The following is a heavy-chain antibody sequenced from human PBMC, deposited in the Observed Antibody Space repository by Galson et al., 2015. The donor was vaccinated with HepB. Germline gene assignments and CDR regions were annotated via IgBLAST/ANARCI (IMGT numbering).Heavy chain of an antibody. CDR3: ARGTHILVVVAANFDY. CDR1: GYTVTDYY. Sequence: SVKVSCKASGYTVTDYYIHWVRQAPGQGLEWMGRINPKSGGTNFAQKFQGRVTMTRDTSISTAYMELSSLRSDDTAFYYCARGTHILVVVAANFDYWGQGTLVTVSS. CDR2: INPKSGGT. D-gene: IGHD2-15*01. J-gene: IGHJ4*02. V-gene: IGHV1-2*06.